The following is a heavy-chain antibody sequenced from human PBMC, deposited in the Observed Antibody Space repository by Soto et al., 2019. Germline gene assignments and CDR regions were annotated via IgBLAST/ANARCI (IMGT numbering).Heavy chain of an antibody. CDR2: ISYDGSNK. CDR1: GFTFSNYA. D-gene: IGHD2-15*01. Sequence: QVQLVESGGGVVQPGRSLRLSCTASGFTFSNYAMHWVRQAPGKGLEWVAVISYDGSNKYYADSVKGRFTISRDNSKNTRYLQMKSLTTDDTAVYYCARDGGCSGGRCYNSLGYYYYYGMDVWGQGTTVTVSS. CDR3: ARDGGCSGGRCYNSLGYYYYYGMDV. V-gene: IGHV3-30-3*01. J-gene: IGHJ6*02.